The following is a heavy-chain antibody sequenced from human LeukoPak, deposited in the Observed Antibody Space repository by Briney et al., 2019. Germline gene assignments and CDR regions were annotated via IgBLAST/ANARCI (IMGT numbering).Heavy chain of an antibody. J-gene: IGHJ6*02. CDR1: GGTFSSYA. CDR2: IIPILGIA. D-gene: IGHD3-10*01. Sequence: SVKVSCKASGGTFSSYAISWVRQAPGQGLEWMGRIIPILGIANYAQKFQGRVTITADKSTSTAYMELSSLRSEDTAVYYCARSSSGYYYGMDVWGQGTTVTVSS. CDR3: ARSSSGYYYGMDV. V-gene: IGHV1-69*04.